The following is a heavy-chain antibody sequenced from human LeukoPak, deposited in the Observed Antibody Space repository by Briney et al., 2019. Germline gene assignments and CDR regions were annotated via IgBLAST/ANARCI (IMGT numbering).Heavy chain of an antibody. CDR1: GFTFYDYA. D-gene: IGHD2-2*01. Sequence: PGRSLRLSCAASGFTFYDYAMHWVRQTPRKGLEWGSGISWDSGSIGYADSVKGRFTISRDNAKNSLYLQMNSLRAEDTALYYCAKAQPSYCSSTSCYTGFDYWGQGTLVTVSS. CDR2: ISWDSGSI. CDR3: AKAQPSYCSSTSCYTGFDY. J-gene: IGHJ4*02. V-gene: IGHV3-9*01.